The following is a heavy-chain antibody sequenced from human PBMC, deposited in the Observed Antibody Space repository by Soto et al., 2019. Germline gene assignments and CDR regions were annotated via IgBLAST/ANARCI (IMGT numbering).Heavy chain of an antibody. V-gene: IGHV1-3*01. CDR1: GYTFTSYP. D-gene: IGHD2-15*01. Sequence: ASVKVSCKASGYTFTSYPMHWVRQAPGQRLEWMGWINAGNGSTKYSQKFQGRVTITRDTSASTAYMELSSLRSEDTAVYYCARDLGGWPDYWGQGTLVTVSS. CDR2: INAGNGST. J-gene: IGHJ4*02. CDR3: ARDLGGWPDY.